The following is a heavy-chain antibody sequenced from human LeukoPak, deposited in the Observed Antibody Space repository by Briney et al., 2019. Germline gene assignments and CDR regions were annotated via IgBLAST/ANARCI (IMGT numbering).Heavy chain of an antibody. CDR2: INPNSGGT. Sequence: ASVKVSCKASGYTFTGYYMHWVRQAPGQGLEWMGWINPNSGGTNYAKKFQSRVTMTTDASISTAYMEMSSQTSDATAVYYCARSARHCNNGVCFTDYYIDLWGKGTTVIVSS. J-gene: IGHJ6*03. V-gene: IGHV1-2*02. CDR3: ARSARHCNNGVCFTDYYIDL. CDR1: GYTFTGYY. D-gene: IGHD2-8*01.